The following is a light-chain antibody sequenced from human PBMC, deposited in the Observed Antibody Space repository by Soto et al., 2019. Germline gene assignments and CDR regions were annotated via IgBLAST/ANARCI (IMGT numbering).Light chain of an antibody. CDR1: QGISSS. CDR2: TAY. Sequence: DIQMTQSPSSVSASVGDRVTITCRASQGISSSLAWYQQKPGKAPKLLIYTAYRLQSGVPSRFSGSGSGTYFTLTISSLQPEDFATYYCQQSNSLPLTFGEGTKVEVK. J-gene: IGKJ4*01. V-gene: IGKV1D-12*01. CDR3: QQSNSLPLT.